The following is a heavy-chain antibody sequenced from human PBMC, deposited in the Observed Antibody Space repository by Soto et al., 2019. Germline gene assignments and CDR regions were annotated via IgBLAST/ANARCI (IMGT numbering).Heavy chain of an antibody. Sequence: PGESLKISCKGSGDSFTSYWIGWVRQMPGKGLEWMGIIYPGDSDTRYSPSFQGQVTISADKSISTAYLQWSSLKASDTAMYYCARTAAAGKYYYGVDVWGQGTTVTSP. CDR3: ARTAAAGKYYYGVDV. CDR1: GDSFTSYW. V-gene: IGHV5-51*01. D-gene: IGHD6-13*01. J-gene: IGHJ6*02. CDR2: IYPGDSDT.